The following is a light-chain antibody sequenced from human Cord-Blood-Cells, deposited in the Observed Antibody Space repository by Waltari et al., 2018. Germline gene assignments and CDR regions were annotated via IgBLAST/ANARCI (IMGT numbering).Light chain of an antibody. V-gene: IGKV3-20*01. CDR2: GAS. J-gene: IGKJ3*01. CDR3: QQYGSSHFT. Sequence: EIVLTQSPGTLSLSPGESATLSCRASQSVSSSYLAWYQQKPGQAPRLLIYGASSRAAGIPDRCSGSGFGTDFTLTISRLEPEDFAVYYCQQYGSSHFTFGPGTKVDIK. CDR1: QSVSSSY.